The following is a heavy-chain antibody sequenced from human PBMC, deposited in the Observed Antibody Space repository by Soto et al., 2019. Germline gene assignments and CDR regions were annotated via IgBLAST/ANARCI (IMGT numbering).Heavy chain of an antibody. Sequence: GGSLRLSCSASGFTFSSYAMHWVRQAPGKGLEWVSVISGSGGSAYYADSVKGRFTLSRDNSKNTVYLQMNSLRAEDTAVYYCAKDSPVGVPLMRDLHDWGQGTLVTVSS. CDR2: ISGSGGSA. CDR1: GFTFSSYA. D-gene: IGHD2-8*01. V-gene: IGHV3-23*01. J-gene: IGHJ1*01. CDR3: AKDSPVGVPLMRDLHD.